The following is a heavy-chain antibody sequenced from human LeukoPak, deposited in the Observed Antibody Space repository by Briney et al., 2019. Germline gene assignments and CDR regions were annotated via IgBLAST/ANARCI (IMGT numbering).Heavy chain of an antibody. V-gene: IGHV3-23*01. CDR1: GFTFRSYA. CDR3: AKDSSLRPLGNFDL. Sequence: GGSLRLSCAASGFTFRSYAMTWVRQAPGKGLEWVSAISGSGGNTYYADSVKGRFTISRDNSKNTLYLQMISLRAEDTAVYYCAKDSSLRPLGNFDLWGRGTLVTVSS. J-gene: IGHJ2*01. CDR2: ISGSGGNT. D-gene: IGHD1-26*01.